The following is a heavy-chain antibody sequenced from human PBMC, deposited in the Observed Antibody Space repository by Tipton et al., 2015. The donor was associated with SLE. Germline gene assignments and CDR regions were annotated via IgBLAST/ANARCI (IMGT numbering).Heavy chain of an antibody. CDR1: GGSISSGGYY. J-gene: IGHJ4*02. CDR3: ARGKGTYCSGGSCYGN. D-gene: IGHD2-15*01. Sequence: TLSLTCTVSGGSISSGGYYWSWIRQHPGKGLEWIGYIYYSGSTYYNPSLKSRVTISVDTSKNQFSLKLSSVTAADTAVYYCARGKGTYCSGGSCYGNWGQGTLVTVPS. CDR2: IYYSGST. V-gene: IGHV4-31*03.